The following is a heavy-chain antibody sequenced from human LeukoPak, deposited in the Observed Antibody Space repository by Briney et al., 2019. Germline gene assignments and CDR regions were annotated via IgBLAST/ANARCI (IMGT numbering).Heavy chain of an antibody. Sequence: GGSLRLSCAASGFTFSTYAMRWVRQAPGKGLEWVSAISAGGGATYHADSVKGRFTISRDNSKNTLYLQMNRLRVDDTAVYYCAKDGSSSPYYFDHWGQGTLVTVSS. J-gene: IGHJ4*02. CDR3: AKDGSSSPYYFDH. CDR2: ISAGGGAT. D-gene: IGHD6-6*01. V-gene: IGHV3-23*01. CDR1: GFTFSTYA.